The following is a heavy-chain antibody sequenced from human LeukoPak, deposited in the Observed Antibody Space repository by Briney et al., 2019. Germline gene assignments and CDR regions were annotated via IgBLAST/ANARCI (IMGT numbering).Heavy chain of an antibody. J-gene: IGHJ6*03. CDR1: GYTFTGYY. V-gene: IGHV1-2*02. CDR3: ARDRGTNGVHYYMDV. CDR2: INPNSGGT. Sequence: GASVKVSCKASGYTFTGYYMHWVRQAPGQGLEWMGWINPNSGGTNYAQKFQGRVTMTRDTSISTAYMELSRLRSDDTAVYYCARDRGTNGVHYYMDVWGKGTTVTVPS. D-gene: IGHD2-8*01.